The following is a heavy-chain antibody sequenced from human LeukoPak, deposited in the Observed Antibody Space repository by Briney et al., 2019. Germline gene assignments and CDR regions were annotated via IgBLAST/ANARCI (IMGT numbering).Heavy chain of an antibody. CDR3: ARSTYYYDSSASPEFDY. J-gene: IGHJ4*02. D-gene: IGHD3-22*01. V-gene: IGHV4-30-4*01. Sequence: PSQTLSLTCTVSGGSISSGDYYWSWIRQPPGKGLEWIGYIYYSGSTYYNPSLKSRVTISVDTSENQFSLKLSSVTAADTAVYYCARSTYYYDSSASPEFDYWGQGTLVTVSS. CDR2: IYYSGST. CDR1: GGSISSGDYY.